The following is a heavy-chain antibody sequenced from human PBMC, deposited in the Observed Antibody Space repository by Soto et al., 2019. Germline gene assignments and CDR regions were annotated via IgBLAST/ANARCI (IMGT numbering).Heavy chain of an antibody. CDR1: VYSLTSYW. J-gene: IGHJ4*02. V-gene: IGHV5-51*01. Sequence: GESLKISCKGSVYSLTSYWIGWVRQMPGKGLEWMGIIYPGDSDTRYSPSFQGQVTISADKSISTAYLQWSSLKASDTAMYYCARVARRDTAMVNSFDYWGQGTLVTVSS. CDR3: ARVARRDTAMVNSFDY. D-gene: IGHD5-18*01. CDR2: IYPGDSDT.